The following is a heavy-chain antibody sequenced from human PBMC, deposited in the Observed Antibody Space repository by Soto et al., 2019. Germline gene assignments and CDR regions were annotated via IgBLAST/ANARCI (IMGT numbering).Heavy chain of an antibody. CDR3: ARESIVGESPGY. CDR2: IWYDGSNK. V-gene: IGHV3-33*01. J-gene: IGHJ4*02. CDR1: GFTFSSYG. D-gene: IGHD1-26*01. Sequence: QVQLVEFGGGVVQPGRSLRLSCAASGFTFSSYGMHWVRQAPGKGLEWVAVIWYDGSNKYYADSVKGRFTISRDNSKNTLYLQMNSLRAEDTAVYYCARESIVGESPGYWGQGTLVTVSS.